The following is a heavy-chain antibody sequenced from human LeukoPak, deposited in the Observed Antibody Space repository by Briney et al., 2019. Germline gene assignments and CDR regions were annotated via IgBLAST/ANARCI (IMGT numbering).Heavy chain of an antibody. CDR3: ARHSRVAATPGIFDY. CDR1: GGSISSYY. J-gene: IGHJ4*02. Sequence: SETLSLTCTVSGGSISSYYWSWIRQPPGKGLEWIGSIYYSGSTYYNPSLKSRVTISVDTSKNQFSLKLSSVTAADTAVYYCARHSRVAATPGIFDYWGQGTLVTVSS. D-gene: IGHD2-15*01. CDR2: IYYSGST. V-gene: IGHV4-39*01.